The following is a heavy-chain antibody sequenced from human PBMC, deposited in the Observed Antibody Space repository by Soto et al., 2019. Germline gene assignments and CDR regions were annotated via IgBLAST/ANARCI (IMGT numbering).Heavy chain of an antibody. D-gene: IGHD1-26*01. V-gene: IGHV4-59*01. CDR1: GGSISSYY. CDR2: IYYSGST. Sequence: QVQLQESGPGLVKPSETLSLTCTVSGGSISSYYWSWIRQPPGKGLEWIGYIYYSGSTNYNPSLKSRVTISVDTSKNPFSLKLSSVTAADTAVYYCARGGVGATRAFDIWGQGTMVTVSS. J-gene: IGHJ3*02. CDR3: ARGGVGATRAFDI.